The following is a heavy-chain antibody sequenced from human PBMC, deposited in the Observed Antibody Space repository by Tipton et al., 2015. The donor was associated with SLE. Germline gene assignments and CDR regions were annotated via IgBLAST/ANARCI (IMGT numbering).Heavy chain of an antibody. Sequence: TLSLTCAVSGGSISSGGYSWSWIRQPPGKGLEWIGYIYHSGSTYYNPSLKSRVTISVDRSKNQFSLKLSSVTAADTAVYYCARDRAFYYGSGPDAFDIWGQGTMVTVSS. V-gene: IGHV4-30-2*01. CDR1: GGSISSGGYS. CDR3: ARDRAFYYGSGPDAFDI. J-gene: IGHJ3*02. CDR2: IYHSGST. D-gene: IGHD3-10*01.